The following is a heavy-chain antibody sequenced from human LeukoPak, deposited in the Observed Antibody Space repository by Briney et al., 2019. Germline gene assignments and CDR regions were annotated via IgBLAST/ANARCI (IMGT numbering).Heavy chain of an antibody. Sequence: SETLSLTCAVYGGSFSGYYWSWIRQPPGKGLEWIGEINHSGSTNYNPSLKSRVTISVDTSKNQFSLKVTSVTAADTAVYYCASAYYDILGGHFDYWGQGTLVTISS. J-gene: IGHJ4*02. D-gene: IGHD3-9*01. CDR3: ASAYYDILGGHFDY. CDR1: GGSFSGYY. CDR2: INHSGST. V-gene: IGHV4-34*01.